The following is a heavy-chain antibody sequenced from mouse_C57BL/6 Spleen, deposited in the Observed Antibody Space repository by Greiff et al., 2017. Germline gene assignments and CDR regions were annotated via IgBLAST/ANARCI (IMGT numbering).Heavy chain of an antibody. CDR1: GYTFTGYW. CDR2: ILPGSGST. CDR3: ARSHPLYYDYD. J-gene: IGHJ2*01. V-gene: IGHV1-9*01. D-gene: IGHD2-4*01. Sequence: QVQLQQSGAELMKPGASVKLSCKATGYTFTGYWIEWVKQRPGHGLEWIGEILPGSGSTNYNEKFKGKATFTADTSSNTAYMQLSSQTTEDSAIYYCARSHPLYYDYDWGQGTTLTVSS.